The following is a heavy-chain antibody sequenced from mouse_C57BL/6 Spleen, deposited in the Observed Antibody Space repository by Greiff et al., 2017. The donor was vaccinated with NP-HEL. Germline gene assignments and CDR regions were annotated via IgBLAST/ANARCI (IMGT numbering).Heavy chain of an antibody. V-gene: IGHV1-20*01. CDR1: GYSFTGYF. J-gene: IGHJ2*01. CDR3: ARSLTTAVPFFDY. Sequence: EVQLQQSGPELVKPGDSVKISCKASGYSFTGYFMNWVMQSNGKSLEWIGRINPYNGDTFYNQKFKGKATLTVDKSSSTAHMELRSLTSEDSAVYYCARSLTTAVPFFDYWGQGTTLTVSS. CDR2: INPYNGDT. D-gene: IGHD1-1*01.